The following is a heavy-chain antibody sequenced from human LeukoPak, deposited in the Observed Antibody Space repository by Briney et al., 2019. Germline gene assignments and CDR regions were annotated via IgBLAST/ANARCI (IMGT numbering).Heavy chain of an antibody. D-gene: IGHD1-14*01. V-gene: IGHV3-21*04. CDR3: ARGFGMRVADTFDI. CDR1: GFTFRNYN. CDR2: ISSGSTYV. Sequence: GGSLRLSCAASGFTFRNYNMHWVRQAPGKGLEWVSAISSGSTYVYYADSVKGRFTISRDNAKNSLYLEMNSLRAEDMALYYCARGFGMRVADTFDIWGQGTIVTVSS. J-gene: IGHJ3*02.